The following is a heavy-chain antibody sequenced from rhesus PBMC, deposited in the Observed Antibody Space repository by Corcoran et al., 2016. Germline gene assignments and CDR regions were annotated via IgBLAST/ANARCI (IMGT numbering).Heavy chain of an antibody. J-gene: IGHJ6*01. V-gene: IGHV4-80*01. CDR2: IHGNSGNP. Sequence: QVQVQESGPGLVKPSETLSRTCTVSGTSLTIYLWSWVRQPPGKGLEWVGGIHGNSGNPNYTPYLKSRVTFSRDASKNPFYLKMTSVTVADTAVYCCARDRREYHSYGLDSWGQGVVVTVSS. CDR1: GTSLTIYL. D-gene: IGHD2-15*01. CDR3: ARDRREYHSYGLDS.